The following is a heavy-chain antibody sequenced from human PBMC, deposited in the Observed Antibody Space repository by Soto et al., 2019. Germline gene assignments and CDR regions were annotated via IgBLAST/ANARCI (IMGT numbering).Heavy chain of an antibody. CDR3: ARARALDYYDSSGYSSPLDY. V-gene: IGHV4-31*03. Sequence: SDTLSLTCTVSGGSISSGGYYWSLIRQHPGKGLEWIGYIYYSGSTYYNPSLKSRVTISVDTSKNQFSLKLSSVTAADTAVYYCARARALDYYDSSGYSSPLDYWGQGTLVTVSS. CDR1: GGSISSGGYY. CDR2: IYYSGST. D-gene: IGHD3-22*01. J-gene: IGHJ4*02.